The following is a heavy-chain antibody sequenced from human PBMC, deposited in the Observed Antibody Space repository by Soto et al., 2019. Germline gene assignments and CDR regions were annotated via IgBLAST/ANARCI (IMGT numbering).Heavy chain of an antibody. D-gene: IGHD3-9*01. Sequence: PGESLKISCKGPGHIFSNYWIGWVRQTPGKGLEWMGIIFFRDSKTKFSPSFQGQVTISVDKSLNTVYLQWSTLKASDSGVYYCARGYFDSGHGYDLWGQGTQVTVSS. J-gene: IGHJ5*02. CDR3: ARGYFDSGHGYDL. CDR2: IFFRDSKT. V-gene: IGHV5-51*01. CDR1: GHIFSNYW.